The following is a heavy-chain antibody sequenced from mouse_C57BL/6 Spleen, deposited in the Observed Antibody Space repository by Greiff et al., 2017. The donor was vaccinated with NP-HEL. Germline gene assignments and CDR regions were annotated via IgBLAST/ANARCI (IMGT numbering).Heavy chain of an antibody. J-gene: IGHJ1*03. CDR2: IYPGDGDT. D-gene: IGHD1-1*01. CDR3: ARGIHYYGSSYRYFDV. Sequence: QVQLQQSGPELVKPGASVKISCKASGYAFSSSWMNWVKQRPGKGLEWIGRIYPGDGDTNYNGKFKGKATLTADKSSSTAYMQLSSLTSEDSAVYFCARGIHYYGSSYRYFDVWGTGTTVTVSS. CDR1: GYAFSSSW. V-gene: IGHV1-82*01.